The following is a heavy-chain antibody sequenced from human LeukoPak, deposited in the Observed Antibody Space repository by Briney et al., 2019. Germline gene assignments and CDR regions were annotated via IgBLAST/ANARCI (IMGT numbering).Heavy chain of an antibody. J-gene: IGHJ4*02. CDR1: GFTFSSYE. V-gene: IGHV3-48*03. CDR3: ARDGDYGGYFDY. CDR2: ISSSGSTI. D-gene: IGHD4-23*01. Sequence: GRSLRLSCAASGFTFSSYEMNWVRQAPGKGLEWVSYISSSGSTIHNADSVKGRFTISRDNAKNSLYLQMNSLRAEDTAVYYCARDGDYGGYFDYWGQGTLVTVSS.